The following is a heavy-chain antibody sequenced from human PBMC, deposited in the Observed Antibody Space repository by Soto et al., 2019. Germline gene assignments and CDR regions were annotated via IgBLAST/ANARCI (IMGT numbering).Heavy chain of an antibody. CDR3: ASLQYHLAY. D-gene: IGHD2-2*01. V-gene: IGHV4-59*01. Sequence: PSETLSLTCTVSGGSISSYYWSWIRQPPGKGLEWIGYIYYSGSTNYNPSLKSRVTISVDTSKNQFSLKLSSVTAADTAVYYCASLQYHLAYWGQGTLVTVSS. CDR2: IYYSGST. CDR1: GGSISSYY. J-gene: IGHJ4*02.